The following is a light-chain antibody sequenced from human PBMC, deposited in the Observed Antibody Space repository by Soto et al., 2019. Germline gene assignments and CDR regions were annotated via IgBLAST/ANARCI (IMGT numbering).Light chain of an antibody. CDR2: GAS. J-gene: IGKJ1*01. CDR1: QSVSSSS. Sequence: EIVLTQSPGTLSLSPGDGATLSCRASQSVSSSSLAWYQQKPGQAPRLLVYGASSRATGIPDRFSGSGSGTDFTLTISRLEPEDFAVYFCQQYGSSPRTFGLGTKVEIK. V-gene: IGKV3-20*01. CDR3: QQYGSSPRT.